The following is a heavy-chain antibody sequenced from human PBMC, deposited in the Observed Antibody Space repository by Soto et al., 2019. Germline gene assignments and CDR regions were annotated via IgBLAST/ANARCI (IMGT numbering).Heavy chain of an antibody. CDR1: GYTFTSYD. V-gene: IGHV1-8*01. CDR2: MNPNSGNT. CDR3: ARADNRNHRSLNWFDP. D-gene: IGHD1-20*01. Sequence: GASVKVSCKASGYTFTSYDINWVRQATGQGLEWMGWMNPNSGNTGYAQKFQGRVTMTRNTSISTAYMELSSLRSEDTAVYYCARADNRNHRSLNWFDPWGQGTLVTVSS. J-gene: IGHJ5*02.